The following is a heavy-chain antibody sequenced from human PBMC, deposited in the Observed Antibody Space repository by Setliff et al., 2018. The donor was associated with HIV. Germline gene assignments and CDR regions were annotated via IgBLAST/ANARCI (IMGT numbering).Heavy chain of an antibody. D-gene: IGHD1-1*01. CDR1: GYYFTSHW. V-gene: IGHV5-51*01. Sequence: PGESLKISCQTSGYYFTSHWIGWVRQMSGKGLEWVGVISPTDSATTYSPAFQGQVSVSVDLSTSTAFLEWNNLRASDTATYYCVRSGRVGELYGFWGQGTLVTVSS. J-gene: IGHJ4*02. CDR2: ISPTDSAT. CDR3: VRSGRVGELYGF.